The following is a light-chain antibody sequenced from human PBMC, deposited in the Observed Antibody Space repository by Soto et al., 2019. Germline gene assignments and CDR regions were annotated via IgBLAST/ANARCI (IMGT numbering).Light chain of an antibody. J-gene: IGKJ1*01. CDR1: QSINKW. Sequence: DIQITQSPSTLSSSGGDRVGITCLSSQSINKWLAWYQQKPGKAPTLLIYEASILERGVPSRFSGTESGTEFTLTISSLRPDDFATYYCQQYNDYSAWTFGQGTKVDIK. V-gene: IGKV1-5*03. CDR2: EAS. CDR3: QQYNDYSAWT.